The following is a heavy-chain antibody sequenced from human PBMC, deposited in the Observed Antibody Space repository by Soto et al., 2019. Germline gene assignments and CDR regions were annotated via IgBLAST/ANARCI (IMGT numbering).Heavy chain of an antibody. V-gene: IGHV4-39*02. CDR1: GGSISSNIYN. CDR3: ARERPDGARLDP. CDR2: LYYSGGT. J-gene: IGHJ5*02. D-gene: IGHD6-6*01. Sequence: SETLSLTCSVSGGSISSNIYNWGWIRQSPGNELEWIGTLYYSGGTYYSPSLKSRVTISVETSKNQFSLKLSSVPAADTAVYYCARERPDGARLDPWGQGTRVTVSS.